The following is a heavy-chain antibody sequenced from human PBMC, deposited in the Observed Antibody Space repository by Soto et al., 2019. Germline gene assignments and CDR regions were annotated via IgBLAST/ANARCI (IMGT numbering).Heavy chain of an antibody. D-gene: IGHD6-13*01. CDR3: ARDGTYSSSWYWFDP. J-gene: IGHJ5*02. CDR2: INPSGGST. V-gene: IGHV1-46*01. CDR1: GYTFTSYY. Sequence: PSVTVSCKASGYTFTSYYMHWVRQAPGQGLEWMGIINPSGGSTSYAQKFQGRVTMTRDTSTSTVYMELSSLRSEDTAVYYCARDGTYSSSWYWFDPWGQGTLVTVSS.